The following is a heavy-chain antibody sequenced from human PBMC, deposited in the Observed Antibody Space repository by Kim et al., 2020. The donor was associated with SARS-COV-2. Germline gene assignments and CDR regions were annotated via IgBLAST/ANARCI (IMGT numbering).Heavy chain of an antibody. CDR1: GFTFSSYW. CDR3: ARDLGLKDSSSSGYYYYGMDV. V-gene: IGHV3-7*03. D-gene: IGHD6-6*01. Sequence: GGSLRLSCAASGFTFSSYWMSWVRQAPGKGLEWVANIKQEGSEKYYVDSVKGRFTISRDNAKNSLYLQMNSLRAEDTAVYYCARDLGLKDSSSSGYYYYGMDVWGQGTTVTVSS. J-gene: IGHJ6*02. CDR2: IKQEGSEK.